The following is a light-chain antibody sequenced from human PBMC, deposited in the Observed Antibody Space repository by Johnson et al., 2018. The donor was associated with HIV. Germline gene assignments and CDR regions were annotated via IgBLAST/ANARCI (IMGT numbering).Light chain of an antibody. V-gene: IGLV1-51*01. CDR1: SSNIGNNY. J-gene: IGLJ1*01. CDR3: GTWDSSLSAYV. CDR2: DNN. Sequence: QSVLTQQPPLSAAPGQKVTISCSGSSSNIGNNYVSWYQQLQGTAPKLLIYDNNKRPSGIPDRFSGSKSGTSATLGITGLQTGDEADYYCGTWDSSLSAYVFGTGTKVTVL.